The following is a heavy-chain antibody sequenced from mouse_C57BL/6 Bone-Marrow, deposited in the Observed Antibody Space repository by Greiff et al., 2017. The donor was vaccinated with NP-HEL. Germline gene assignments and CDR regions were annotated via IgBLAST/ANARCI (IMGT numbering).Heavy chain of an antibody. D-gene: IGHD1-1*02. CDR3: ARPGRVYFDV. CDR2: ISGGGGNT. CDR1: GFTFSSYT. J-gene: IGHJ1*03. V-gene: IGHV5-9*01. Sequence: EVQVVESGGGLVKPGGSLKLSCAASGFTFSSYTMSWVRQTPEKRLEWVATISGGGGNTYYPDSVKGRFTISRDNAKNTLYLQMSSLRSEDTALYYCARPGRVYFDVWGTGTTVTVSS.